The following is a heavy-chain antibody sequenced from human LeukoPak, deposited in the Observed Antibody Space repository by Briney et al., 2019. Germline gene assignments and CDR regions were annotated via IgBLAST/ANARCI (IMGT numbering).Heavy chain of an antibody. J-gene: IGHJ4*02. V-gene: IGHV5-51*01. D-gene: IGHD2-21*02. CDR1: GYSFTNYW. Sequence: GVSLQISCKGSGYSFTNYWIGWVRPMPGKGLEWMGIIYPGDSDTRYSPSFQGQVTISADKSISTAYLQWSSLKASDTPMYYCARQLYRGDEYFDYWGQGTLVTVSS. CDR2: IYPGDSDT. CDR3: ARQLYRGDEYFDY.